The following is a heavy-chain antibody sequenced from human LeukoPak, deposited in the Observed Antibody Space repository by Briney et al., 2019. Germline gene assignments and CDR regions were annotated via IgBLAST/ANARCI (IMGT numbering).Heavy chain of an antibody. V-gene: IGHV3-48*01. CDR3: ARMGGTYWGREVNWFDP. CDR1: GFTFSSYS. CDR2: ISSSSSTI. Sequence: GGSLRLSCAASGFTFSSYSMNWVRQAPGKGLEWVSYISSSSSTIYYADSVKGRFTISRDNAKNSLYLQMGSLRPEDTAVYYCARMGGTYWGREVNWFDPWGQGTLVTVSS. J-gene: IGHJ5*02. D-gene: IGHD7-27*01.